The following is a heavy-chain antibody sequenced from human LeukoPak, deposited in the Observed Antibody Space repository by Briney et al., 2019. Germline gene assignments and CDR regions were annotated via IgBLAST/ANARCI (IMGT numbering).Heavy chain of an antibody. CDR3: ASRSSGIEGYYYYMDV. D-gene: IGHD3-22*01. J-gene: IGHJ6*03. V-gene: IGHV4-39*01. CDR2: IYYSGST. Sequence: PSETLSLTCTVSGGSISSSSYYWGWIRQPPGKGLEWIGSIYYSGSTYYNPSLKSRVTISVDTSKNQFSLKLSSVTAADTAVYYCASRSSGIEGYYYYMDVWGKGTTVTISS. CDR1: GGSISSSSYY.